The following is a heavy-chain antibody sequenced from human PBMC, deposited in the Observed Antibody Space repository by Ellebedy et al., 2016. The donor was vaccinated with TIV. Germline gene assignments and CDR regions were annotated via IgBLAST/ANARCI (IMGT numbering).Heavy chain of an antibody. CDR1: GGSISSYY. V-gene: IGHV4-59*01. CDR2: IYYSGST. J-gene: IGHJ4*02. CDR3: ARGGYGSGSYYSSN. D-gene: IGHD3-10*01. Sequence: MPSETLFLTCTVSGGSISSYYWSWIRQPPGKGLEWIGYIYYSGSTNYNPSLKSRVTISVDTSKNQFSLKLSSVTAADTAVYYCARGGYGSGSYYSSNWGQGTLVTVSS.